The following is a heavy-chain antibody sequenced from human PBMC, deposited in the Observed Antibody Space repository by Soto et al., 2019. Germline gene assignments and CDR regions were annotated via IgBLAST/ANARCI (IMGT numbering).Heavy chain of an antibody. CDR1: GGSISSGGHY. J-gene: IGHJ5*02. V-gene: IGHV4-31*03. CDR3: ARDNALRYCTNGVCYSGRWFDP. CDR2: IYYSGST. D-gene: IGHD2-8*01. Sequence: KPSETLSLTCTVSGGSISSGGHYWSWIRQHPGKGLEWIGYIYYSGSTYYNPSLKSRVTISVDTSKNQFSLKLSSVTAADTAVYYCARDNALRYCTNGVCYSGRWFDPWGQGTLVTVSS.